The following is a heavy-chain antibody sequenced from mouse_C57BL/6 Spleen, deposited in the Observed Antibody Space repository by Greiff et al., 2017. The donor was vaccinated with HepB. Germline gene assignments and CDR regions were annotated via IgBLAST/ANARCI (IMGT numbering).Heavy chain of an antibody. D-gene: IGHD2-3*01. Sequence: QVQLKQSGAELVRPGASVTLSCKASGYTFTDYEMHWVKQTPVHGLEWIGAIDPETGGTAYNQKFKGKAILTADKSSSTAYMELRSLTSEDSAVYYCTRRRITGYYLFDYWGQGTTLTVSS. CDR2: IDPETGGT. CDR3: TRRRITGYYLFDY. CDR1: GYTFTDYE. J-gene: IGHJ2*01. V-gene: IGHV1-15*01.